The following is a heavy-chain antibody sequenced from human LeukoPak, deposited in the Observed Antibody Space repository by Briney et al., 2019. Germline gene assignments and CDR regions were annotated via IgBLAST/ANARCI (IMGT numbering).Heavy chain of an antibody. V-gene: IGHV3-21*04. CDR3: AKDRQGYCGGGSCYGYFDL. D-gene: IGHD2-15*01. J-gene: IGHJ2*01. CDR1: LFTFSRDN. CDR2: MSDNIRST. Sequence: PVGSLRLSCAASLFTFSRDNLNWGPQAPGTQLESFSSMSDNIRSTFYADSVNGRLTTSRDNAKNSLYLQMNSLRAEDTALYYCAKDRQGYCGGGSCYGYFDLWGRGTMVTVSS.